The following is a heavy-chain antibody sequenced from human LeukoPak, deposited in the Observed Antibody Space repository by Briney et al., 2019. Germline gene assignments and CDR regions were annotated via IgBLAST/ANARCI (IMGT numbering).Heavy chain of an antibody. CDR1: GFTFGNPW. V-gene: IGHV3-74*01. CDR3: IVVVEPPDSDGFDV. CDR2: INADGSTT. D-gene: IGHD1-14*01. Sequence: GGSLRLSCAASGFTFGNPWVHWVRQAPGKGLVWVSLINADGSTTSYADSVKGRFTISRDNARNTLSLEMNSLTIEDTAVYYCIVVVEPPDSDGFDVWGQGTMITVSS. J-gene: IGHJ3*01.